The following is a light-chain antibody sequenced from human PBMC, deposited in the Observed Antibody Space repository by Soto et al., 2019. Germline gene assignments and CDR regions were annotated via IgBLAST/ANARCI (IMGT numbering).Light chain of an antibody. J-gene: IGKJ4*01. CDR2: KAS. V-gene: IGKV1-5*03. Sequence: IQMTQSTSTVSSSVGDRVTITCGASQSISSWLAWYQQKPGKAPKLLIYKASSLESGVPSRFSGSGSGTEFTLTISSLQPDDFATYYCQQYNSYPLTFGGGTKVDIK. CDR1: QSISSW. CDR3: QQYNSYPLT.